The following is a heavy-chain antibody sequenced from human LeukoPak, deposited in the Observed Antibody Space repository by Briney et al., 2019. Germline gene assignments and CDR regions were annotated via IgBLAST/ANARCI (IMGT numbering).Heavy chain of an antibody. CDR1: GGPISSNDYY. J-gene: IGHJ4*02. Sequence: SETLSLACTVSGGPISSNDYYWGWIRQSPGKGLEWIANIFYSGSTHYNPSLKSRVSISVDTSKNQFSLKLSSVTAADTAIYYCARQSSHYYGSGTFRHFDYWGQGTLVSVSS. CDR2: IFYSGST. V-gene: IGHV4-39*01. D-gene: IGHD3-10*01. CDR3: ARQSSHYYGSGTFRHFDY.